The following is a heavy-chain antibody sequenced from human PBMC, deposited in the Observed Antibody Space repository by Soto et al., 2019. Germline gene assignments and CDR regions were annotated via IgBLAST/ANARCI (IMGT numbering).Heavy chain of an antibody. Sequence: QVQLVQSGAEVKKPGASVKVSCKASGYTFTHYGITWVRQAPGQGLEWMGWINSFSGDTNYPQKLQGRLTMTTDTSTNTVYMELRNLRSDDTAVYYCARDLHSGGKYWYGDIWGRGTLVTVSS. CDR2: INSFSGDT. CDR3: ARDLHSGGKYWYGDI. D-gene: IGHD2-15*01. V-gene: IGHV1-18*01. J-gene: IGHJ2*01. CDR1: GYTFTHYG.